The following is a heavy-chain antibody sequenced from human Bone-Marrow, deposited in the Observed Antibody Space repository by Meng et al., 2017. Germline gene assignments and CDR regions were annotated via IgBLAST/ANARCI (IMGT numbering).Heavy chain of an antibody. Sequence: GESLKISCAASGFTFSSYGMNWVRQAPGEGLEWVASISMTSDYIYSRDSVKGRFTISRDNAKNSVYLQMNSLRDEDTAVYYCASVDLGYSSGWPTADYWGQGTLVTVSS. V-gene: IGHV3-21*01. CDR2: ISMTSDYI. D-gene: IGHD6-19*01. CDR1: GFTFSSYG. J-gene: IGHJ4*02. CDR3: ASVDLGYSSGWPTADY.